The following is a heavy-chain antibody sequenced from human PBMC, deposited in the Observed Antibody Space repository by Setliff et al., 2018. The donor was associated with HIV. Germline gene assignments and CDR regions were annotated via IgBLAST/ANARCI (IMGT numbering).Heavy chain of an antibody. CDR1: SGSISYNNW. Sequence: TLSLTCAVSSGSISYNNWWTWVRQPPGKGLEWIGEIYHTESTNYNPSLKSRVTISLDKSKDQFSLELSSVTAADTAVYYCATGLIMAPDYWGQGSLVTVSS. CDR3: ATGLIMAPDY. V-gene: IGHV4-4*02. D-gene: IGHD2-8*01. J-gene: IGHJ4*02. CDR2: IYHTEST.